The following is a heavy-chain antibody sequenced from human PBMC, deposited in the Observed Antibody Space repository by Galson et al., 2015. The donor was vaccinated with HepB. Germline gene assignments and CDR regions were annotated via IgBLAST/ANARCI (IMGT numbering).Heavy chain of an antibody. D-gene: IGHD1-7*01. CDR1: GFTFRTYW. V-gene: IGHV3-7*01. Sequence: SLRLSCAAAGFTFRTYWMSWVRQAPGKGLEWVANIKQDESEKDFVDSVKGRFTISRDNSNNSQCLQMNSLRVEDTAVYYCARWRWRMGNFAFDLWGQGTMVTVSS. CDR2: IKQDESEK. J-gene: IGHJ3*01. CDR3: ARWRWRMGNFAFDL.